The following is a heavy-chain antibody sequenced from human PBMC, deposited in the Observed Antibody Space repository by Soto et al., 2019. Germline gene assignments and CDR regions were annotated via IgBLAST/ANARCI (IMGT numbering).Heavy chain of an antibody. CDR2: MNPNSGNT. CDR3: VLMVYAIGIFDY. V-gene: IGHV1-8*01. CDR1: GYTFTSYD. Sequence: ASVTVSCQASGYTFTSYDINLVRQATGQGLEWMGWMNPNSGNTGYAQKFQGRVTMTRNTSISTAYMELSSLRSEDTAVYYCVLMVYAIGIFDYWGQGTLVTSPQ. D-gene: IGHD2-8*01. J-gene: IGHJ4*02.